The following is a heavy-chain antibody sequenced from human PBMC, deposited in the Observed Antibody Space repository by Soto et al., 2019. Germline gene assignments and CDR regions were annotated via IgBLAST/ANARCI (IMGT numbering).Heavy chain of an antibody. CDR1: GGSIYRSGYY. D-gene: IGHD2-15*01. J-gene: IGHJ4*02. CDR3: RKVLVGATGHTDSDS. CDR2: IDYNGVT. V-gene: IGHV4-39*01. Sequence: SETLSLTCTVSGGSIYRSGYYWGWIRQPPGRGLEWIGNIDYNGVTYSNPSLKSRVTISRDTSKNQFSLKLTSVTAADTALYYCRKVLVGATGHTDSDSWGPGTLVTVSS.